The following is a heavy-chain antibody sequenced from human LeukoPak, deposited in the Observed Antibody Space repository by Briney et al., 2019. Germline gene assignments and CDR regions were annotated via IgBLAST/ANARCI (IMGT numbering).Heavy chain of an antibody. CDR2: IIPIFGTA. CDR1: GGTFSSYA. J-gene: IGHJ6*03. V-gene: IGHV1-69*06. Sequence: SVKVSCKASGGTFSSYAISWVRQAPGQGLEWMGGIIPIFGTANYAQKFQGRVTITADKSTSTAYMELSSLRSEDTAVYYCARVDWGYGSGFGRTSAYYYYYMDVWGKGTTVTVSS. CDR3: ARVDWGYGSGFGRTSAYYYYYMDV. D-gene: IGHD3-10*01.